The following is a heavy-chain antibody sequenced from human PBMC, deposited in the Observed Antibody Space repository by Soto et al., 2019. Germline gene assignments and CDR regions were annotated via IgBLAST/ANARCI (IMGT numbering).Heavy chain of an antibody. CDR1: GGSISSGGYY. V-gene: IGHV4-31*03. CDR3: ARSGYCSGGSCYDLWYYYYDMDV. D-gene: IGHD2-15*01. J-gene: IGHJ6*02. CDR2: IYYSGST. Sequence: PSETLSLTCTVSGGSISSGGYYWSWIRQHPGKGLEWIGYIYYSGSTYYNPSLKSRVTISVDTSKNQFSLKLSSVTAADTAVYYCARSGYCSGGSCYDLWYYYYDMDVWGQGTTVTVSS.